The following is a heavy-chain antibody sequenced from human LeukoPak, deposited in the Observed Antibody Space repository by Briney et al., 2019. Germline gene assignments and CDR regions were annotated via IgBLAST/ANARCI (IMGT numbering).Heavy chain of an antibody. V-gene: IGHV3-23*01. D-gene: IGHD3-10*02. CDR2: ISGSGTST. J-gene: IGHJ1*01. CDR3: AQDTLLFGESNFQH. CDR1: GFTFNNYA. Sequence: PGGSLRLSCAASGFTFNNYAMSWVRQAPGKGLEWVSGISGSGTSTYYADSVKGRFTISRDNSKNTLYLQMYSLRAEDTAVYYCAQDTLLFGESNFQHWGQGTLVTVSS.